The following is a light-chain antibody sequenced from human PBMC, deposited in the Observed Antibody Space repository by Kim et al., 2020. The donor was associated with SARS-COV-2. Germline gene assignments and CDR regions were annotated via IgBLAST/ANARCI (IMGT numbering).Light chain of an antibody. CDR1: NLRKYY. Sequence: SSELTQDPAVSVALGQTVRITCQGDNLRKYYASWYQQKSGQAPLLVIYNQDKRPSGVPDRFSGSSSGNTASLTITGAQAEDEADYYCNSRDISDDYIVVFGGGTKVTVL. J-gene: IGLJ2*01. CDR3: NSRDISDDYIVV. V-gene: IGLV3-19*01. CDR2: NQD.